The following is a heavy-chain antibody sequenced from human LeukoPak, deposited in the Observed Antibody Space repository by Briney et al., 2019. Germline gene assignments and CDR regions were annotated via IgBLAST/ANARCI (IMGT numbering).Heavy chain of an antibody. CDR1: GYTLTELP. CDR3: ATPRDYGDYGFDY. V-gene: IGHV1-24*01. J-gene: IGHJ4*02. D-gene: IGHD4-17*01. Sequence: ASVKVSCKVSGYTLTELPMHWVRQAPGKGLEWVGGFDPEDGETIYAQKFQGRVTMTEDTSTDTAYMELNSLRSEDTAVYYCATPRDYGDYGFDYWGQGTLVTVSS. CDR2: FDPEDGET.